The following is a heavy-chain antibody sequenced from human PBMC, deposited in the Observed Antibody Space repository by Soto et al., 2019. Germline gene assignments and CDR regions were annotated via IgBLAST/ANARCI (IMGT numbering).Heavy chain of an antibody. Sequence: QVQLVESGGGVVQPGRSLRLSCAASGFTFSSYGMHWVRQAPGKGLEWVAVISSDGSSKYYADSVKGRITISRDNSKNTLYLQRKSLRAEDTAVYYCAKGLRYFDWLLCDAFDIWGQGTMVTVSS. CDR1: GFTFSSYG. V-gene: IGHV3-30*18. CDR2: ISSDGSSK. J-gene: IGHJ3*02. CDR3: AKGLRYFDWLLCDAFDI. D-gene: IGHD3-9*01.